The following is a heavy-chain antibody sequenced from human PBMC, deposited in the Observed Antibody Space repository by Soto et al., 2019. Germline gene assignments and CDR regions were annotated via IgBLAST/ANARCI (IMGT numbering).Heavy chain of an antibody. Sequence: EVQLVESGGGLVQPGRSLRLSCAASGFTFDDYAMHWVRQAPGKGLEWVSGISWNSGSIGYADSVKGRFTISRDNAKNSLYLQMDSLRAEGTALYYCATSGGGYPGNYWGQGTLVTVSS. J-gene: IGHJ4*02. D-gene: IGHD1-1*01. CDR3: ATSGGGYPGNY. V-gene: IGHV3-9*01. CDR1: GFTFDDYA. CDR2: ISWNSGSI.